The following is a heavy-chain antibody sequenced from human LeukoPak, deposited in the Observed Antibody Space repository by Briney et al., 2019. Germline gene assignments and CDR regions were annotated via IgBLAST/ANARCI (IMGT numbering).Heavy chain of an antibody. J-gene: IGHJ4*02. V-gene: IGHV1-2*02. D-gene: IGHD3-22*01. CDR3: ARSLYPNYYDSSGYLIDY. Sequence: ASVKVSYKASGYTFTGYYMHWVRQAPGQGLEWMGWINPNSGGTNYAQKFQGRVTMTRDTSISTAYMELSRLRSDDTAVYYCARSLYPNYYDSSGYLIDYWGQGTLVTVSS. CDR2: INPNSGGT. CDR1: GYTFTGYY.